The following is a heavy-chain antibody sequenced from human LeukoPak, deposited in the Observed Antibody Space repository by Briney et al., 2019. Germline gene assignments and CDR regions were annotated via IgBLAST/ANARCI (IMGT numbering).Heavy chain of an antibody. D-gene: IGHD3-3*01. CDR3: ARGLRFLEWFLDY. CDR2: INPNSGGT. J-gene: IGHJ4*02. V-gene: IGHV1-2*02. CDR1: GYTFTSYY. Sequence: ASVKVSCKASGYTFTSYYMHWVRQAPGQGLEWMGWINPNSGGTNYAQKFQGRVTMTRDTSISTAYMELSRLRSDDTAVYYCARGLRFLEWFLDYWGQGTLVTVSS.